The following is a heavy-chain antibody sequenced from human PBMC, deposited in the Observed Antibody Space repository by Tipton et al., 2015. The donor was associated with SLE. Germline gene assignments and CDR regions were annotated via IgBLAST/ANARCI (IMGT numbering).Heavy chain of an antibody. CDR2: FDPVNDDT. J-gene: IGHJ4*02. V-gene: IGHV1-24*01. CDR1: GYTLTELY. CDR3: AVAPPDSGSNDFFES. D-gene: IGHD1-26*01. Sequence: QLVQSGAEVKKPGASVRVSCKVSGYTLTELYLDWVRQTPGKGLEWLGSFDPVNDDTFYAQRFQGRVTMTEDPSTDTAYMELSSLISDDTAVYYCAVAPPDSGSNDFFESWGQGTLVTVSS.